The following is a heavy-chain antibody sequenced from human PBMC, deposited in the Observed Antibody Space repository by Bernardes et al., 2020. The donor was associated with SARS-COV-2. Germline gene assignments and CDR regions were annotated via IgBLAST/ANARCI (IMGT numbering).Heavy chain of an antibody. D-gene: IGHD3-22*01. Sequence: GSLRLSCVASGFTFSSYWMHWVRQAPGKGLVWVSRINTDGTTTNYADSVTGRFTISRDNARNTVYVQMNSLTVEDTAIYYCARSAYYGSSGYYCGDWGQGALVTVSS. J-gene: IGHJ4*02. V-gene: IGHV3-74*01. CDR1: GFTFSSYW. CDR2: INTDGTTT. CDR3: ARSAYYGSSGYYCGD.